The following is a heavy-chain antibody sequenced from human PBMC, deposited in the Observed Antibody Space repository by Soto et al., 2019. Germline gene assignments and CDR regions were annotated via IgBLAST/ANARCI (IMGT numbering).Heavy chain of an antibody. J-gene: IGHJ4*02. CDR1: GFTFSNAW. CDR3: TTDSDLIDY. CDR2: IKSETDGGTT. D-gene: IGHD6-25*01. Sequence: ESGGGLVEPGGSLKLSCAASGFTFSNAWMSWVRQAPGKGLEWVGHIKSETDGGTTDYAAPVKGRFTISRDDSKNTLYLQMNSLKTEDTAVYYCTTDSDLIDYWGQGTLVTVSS. V-gene: IGHV3-15*01.